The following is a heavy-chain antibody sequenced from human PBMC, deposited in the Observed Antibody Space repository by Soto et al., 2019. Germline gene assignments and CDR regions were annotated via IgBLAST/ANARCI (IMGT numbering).Heavy chain of an antibody. CDR3: ATGRVSSGWCRDY. D-gene: IGHD6-19*01. CDR2: INHSGST. CDR1: GGSFSGYY. Sequence: QVQLQQWGAGLLKPSETLSLTCTVYGGSFSGYYWSWIRQPPGKGLEWIGEINHSGSTNYNPSLKSRVTISVDTSKNQCSLKLNSVTAAATAVYFCATGRVSSGWCRDYRGKGTLVTVSS. J-gene: IGHJ4*02. V-gene: IGHV4-34*01.